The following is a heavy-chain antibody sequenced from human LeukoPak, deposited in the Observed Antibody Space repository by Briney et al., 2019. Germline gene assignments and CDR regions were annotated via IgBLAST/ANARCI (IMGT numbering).Heavy chain of an antibody. CDR2: IYPGDSDT. Sequence: GESLKISCKGSGYSFTSYWIGWVRQMPGKGLEWMGIIYPGDSDTRYCPSFQGQVTISADKSISTAYLQWSSLKASDTAMYYCARHEVDTAMVIYMDVWGKGTTVTVSS. V-gene: IGHV5-51*01. D-gene: IGHD5-18*01. CDR1: GYSFTSYW. J-gene: IGHJ6*03. CDR3: ARHEVDTAMVIYMDV.